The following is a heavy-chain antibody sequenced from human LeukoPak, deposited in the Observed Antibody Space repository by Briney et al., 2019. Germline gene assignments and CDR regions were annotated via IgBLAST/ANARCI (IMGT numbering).Heavy chain of an antibody. CDR3: ARTKLLWFGELLEYYMDV. CDR1: GGSISSGSYY. D-gene: IGHD3-10*01. CDR2: IYTSGST. Sequence: PSETLSLTCTVSGGSISSGSYYWSWIRQPAGKGLEWIGRIYTSGSTNYNPSLKSRVTISVDTSKNQFSLKLSSVTAADTAVYYCARTKLLWFGELLEYYMDVWGKGTTVTISS. V-gene: IGHV4-61*02. J-gene: IGHJ6*03.